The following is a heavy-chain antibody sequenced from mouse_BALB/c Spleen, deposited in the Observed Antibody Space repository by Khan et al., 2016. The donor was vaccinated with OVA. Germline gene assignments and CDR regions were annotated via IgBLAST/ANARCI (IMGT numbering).Heavy chain of an antibody. CDR1: GYTFTSYW. Sequence: VQLQQSGTVLARPGASVKMSCKASGYTFTSYWMHWVKQRPGQGLEWIGAIYPGNSDTNYNQKFKGKAKLTAVTSTSTAYLELNSLTKEDSAVEYGTRNGFGNYESWDYWGQGTTLTVSS. J-gene: IGHJ2*01. CDR2: IYPGNSDT. CDR3: TRNGFGNYESWDY. V-gene: IGHV1-5*01. D-gene: IGHD2-1*01.